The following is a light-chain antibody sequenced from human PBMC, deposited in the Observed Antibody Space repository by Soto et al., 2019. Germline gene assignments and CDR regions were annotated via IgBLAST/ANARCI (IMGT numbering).Light chain of an antibody. V-gene: IGLV2-14*01. Sequence: QYSLPPPASVSGSPGQSITISFTGTSSDIGAYNYVSWYQQFPGKAPKLMIYEVSNRPSGVSNRFSGSKSGNTASLTISGLQAEDEADYYCSSYTSTSYFFGTGTKVNVL. J-gene: IGLJ1*01. CDR3: SSYTSTSYF. CDR1: SSDIGAYNY. CDR2: EVS.